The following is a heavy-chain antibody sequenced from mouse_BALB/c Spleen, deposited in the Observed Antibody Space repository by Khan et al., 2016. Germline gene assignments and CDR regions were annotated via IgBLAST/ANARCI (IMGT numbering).Heavy chain of an antibody. Sequence: QVQLKESGAELVRPGASVKLSCKALGYTFTDYEMHWVKQTPVHGLEWIGGIHPGSGGTAYNQKFKGKATLTDDKSSSTAYMELSSLTSENSAVYYCTNRYEAWFTYWGQGTLVTVSA. CDR2: IHPGSGGT. CDR1: GYTFTDYE. CDR3: TNRYEAWFTY. D-gene: IGHD2-14*01. V-gene: IGHV1-15*01. J-gene: IGHJ3*01.